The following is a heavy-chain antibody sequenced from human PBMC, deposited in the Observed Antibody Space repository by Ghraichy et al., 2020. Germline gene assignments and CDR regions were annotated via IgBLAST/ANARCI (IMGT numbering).Heavy chain of an antibody. CDR1: GYTFTSYD. CDR2: MNPNSGNT. J-gene: IGHJ4*02. V-gene: IGHV1-8*01. CDR3: ARVKRRVGATVYAVGDY. Sequence: ASVKVSCKASGYTFTSYDINWVRQATGQGLEWMGWMNPNSGNTGYAQKFQGRVTMTRNTSISTAYMELSSLRSEDTAVYYCARVKRRVGATVYAVGDYWGQGTLVTVSS. D-gene: IGHD1-26*01.